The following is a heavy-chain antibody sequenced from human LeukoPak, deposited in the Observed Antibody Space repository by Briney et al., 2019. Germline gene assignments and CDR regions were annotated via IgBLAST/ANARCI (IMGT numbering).Heavy chain of an antibody. CDR2: IYSSGST. Sequence: PSQTLSLTCTVSGGSISSGSYYWSWIRQPAGKGLEWIGRIYSSGSTYYNPSLKSRVTISVDTSKNQFPLKLSSVTAADTAVYYCARGSYDSSGGAFDIWGQGTMVTVSS. CDR3: ARGSYDSSGGAFDI. J-gene: IGHJ3*02. V-gene: IGHV4-61*02. D-gene: IGHD3-22*01. CDR1: GGSISSGSYY.